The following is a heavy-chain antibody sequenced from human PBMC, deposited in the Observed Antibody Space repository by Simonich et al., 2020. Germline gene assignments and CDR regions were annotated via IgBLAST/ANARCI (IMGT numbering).Heavy chain of an antibody. CDR3: ARVPPTSGSYYYYYYYMDV. D-gene: IGHD1-26*01. CDR1: GYTFTGYY. J-gene: IGHJ6*03. CDR2: INPNRGGK. Sequence: QVQLVQSGAEVKKPGASVKVSCKASGYTFTGYYMHWVRQAPGQGLEWMGWINPNRGGKNYAQKVQGRVTMTRETSNSTAYMELSRLRSDDTAVYYCARVPPTSGSYYYYYYYMDVWGKGTTVTVSS. V-gene: IGHV1-2*02.